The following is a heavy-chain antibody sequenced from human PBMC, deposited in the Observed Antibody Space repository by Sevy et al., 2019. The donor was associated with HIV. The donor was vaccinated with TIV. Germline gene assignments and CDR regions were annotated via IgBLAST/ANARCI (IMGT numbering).Heavy chain of an antibody. V-gene: IGHV3-23*01. D-gene: IGHD3-16*01. CDR2: ISAGGGSV. Sequence: GGSLRLSCEASGFDFSSHWMQWVRQAPGKGLVWVSTISAGGGSVYYADSVKGRFTISRDNSNNRLYLQMNTLRAEDTAVYSCAREEITGFDYWGRGTLVTVSS. CDR1: GFDFSSHW. CDR3: AREEITGFDY. J-gene: IGHJ4*02.